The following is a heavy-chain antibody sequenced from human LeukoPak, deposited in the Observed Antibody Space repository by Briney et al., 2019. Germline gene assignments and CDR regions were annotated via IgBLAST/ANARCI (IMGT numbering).Heavy chain of an antibody. D-gene: IGHD6-19*01. Sequence: PGWCLRLSCAASGFTFSSYSMNWVRRAPGKGLEWVSSISSSSSYIYYADSVKGRFTISRDNAKNSLYLQMNSLRAEDTAVYYCARGIAVAGTAFDIWGQGTMVTVSS. CDR1: GFTFSSYS. V-gene: IGHV3-21*01. CDR3: ARGIAVAGTAFDI. CDR2: ISSSSSYI. J-gene: IGHJ3*02.